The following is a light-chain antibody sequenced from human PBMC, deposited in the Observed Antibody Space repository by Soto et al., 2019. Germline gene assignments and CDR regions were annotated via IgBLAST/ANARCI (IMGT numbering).Light chain of an antibody. V-gene: IGKV3-20*01. J-gene: IGKJ1*01. CDR1: QSVTY. CDR2: GAS. Sequence: EIVLTQSPGTLSLSPGERATLSCRASQSVTYLVWYQQKPGQAPRLLIYGASSRATGIPDRFSGSGSGTDFTLTISRLEPEDFEVYYCQHYGSSPWTFGQGTKVEIK. CDR3: QHYGSSPWT.